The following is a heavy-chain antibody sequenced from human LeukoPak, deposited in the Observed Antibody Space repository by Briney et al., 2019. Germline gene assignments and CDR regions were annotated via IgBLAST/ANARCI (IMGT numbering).Heavy chain of an antibody. Sequence: KPSETLSLTCTVSGGSISSSSYYWGWIRQPPGKGLEWIGSIYYSGSTYYNPSLKSRVTISVDTSKNQFSLKLSSVTAADTAVYYCARGPFGSWVATIYYFDYWGQGTLVIVSS. D-gene: IGHD5-12*01. CDR3: ARGPFGSWVATIYYFDY. J-gene: IGHJ4*02. V-gene: IGHV4-39*07. CDR1: GGSISSSSYY. CDR2: IYYSGST.